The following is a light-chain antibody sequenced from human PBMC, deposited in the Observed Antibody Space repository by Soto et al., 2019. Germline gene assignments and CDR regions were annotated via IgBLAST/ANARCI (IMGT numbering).Light chain of an antibody. CDR1: QSLVDSNRNTY. CDR3: LQGTHWPPT. J-gene: IGKJ1*01. Sequence: DVVMTQSPLSLPVTLGQPASISCRSSQSLVDSNRNTYLHWFQQRPGQSPRRLIYKVSNRDSGVPDRFSGSGSGTDFTLRINRVEAEDVGVYYCLQGTHWPPTFGQGTKVEI. V-gene: IGKV2-30*01. CDR2: KVS.